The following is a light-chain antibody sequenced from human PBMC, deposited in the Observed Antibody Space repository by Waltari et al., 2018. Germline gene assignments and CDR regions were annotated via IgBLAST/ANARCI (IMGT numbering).Light chain of an antibody. CDR3: CSYAGSALRV. V-gene: IGLV2-11*01. Sequence: QSALTQPRSVSGSPGQSVTISCTGTSSDVGGYNYVSWYQQHPGKAPQLMIYDVNRRPSGVPDRFSGSKSGNTASLTISGLQAEDEADDYCCSYAGSALRVFGGGTKLTVL. CDR1: SSDVGGYNY. J-gene: IGLJ3*02. CDR2: DVN.